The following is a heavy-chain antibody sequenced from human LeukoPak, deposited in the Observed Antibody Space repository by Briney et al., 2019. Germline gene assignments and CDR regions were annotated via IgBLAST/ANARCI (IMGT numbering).Heavy chain of an antibody. J-gene: IGHJ4*02. CDR2: IYSGGST. CDR3: ARDSDRGVFDY. CDR1: GFTVSSNY. V-gene: IGHV3-66*01. Sequence: AGGSLRLSCAASGFTVSSNYMSWVRQAPGKGLEWVSVIYSGGSTYYADSVKGRFTISRDNSKNTLYLQMNSLRAEDTAVYYCARDSDRGVFDYWGQGTLVTVSS. D-gene: IGHD3-10*01.